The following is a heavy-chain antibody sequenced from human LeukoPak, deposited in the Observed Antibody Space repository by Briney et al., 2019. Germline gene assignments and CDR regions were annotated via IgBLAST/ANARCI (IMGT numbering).Heavy chain of an antibody. CDR2: IIPIFGTA. V-gene: IGHV1-69*06. Sequence: ASVTVSCKASGGTFSSYAISWVRQAPGQGLEWMGRIIPIFGTANYAQKFQGRVTITADKSTSTAYMELSSLRSEDTAVYYCARVAGWLRRSDRAFDIWGQGTMVTVSS. D-gene: IGHD5-12*01. J-gene: IGHJ3*02. CDR1: GGTFSSYA. CDR3: ARVAGWLRRSDRAFDI.